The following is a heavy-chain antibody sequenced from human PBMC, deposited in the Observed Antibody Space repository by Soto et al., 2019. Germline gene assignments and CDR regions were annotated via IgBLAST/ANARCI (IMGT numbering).Heavy chain of an antibody. V-gene: IGHV3-23*01. CDR1: GFTFSSYA. CDR3: AKDHPSYSGSYPDKGYYYYYGMDV. CDR2: ISGSGGST. Sequence: PGGSLRLSCAASGFTFSSYAMSWVRQAPGKGLEWVSAISGSGGSTYYADSVKGRFTISRDNSKNTLYLQMNSLRAEDTAVYYCAKDHPSYSGSYPDKGYYYYYGMDVWGQGTTVTVSS. J-gene: IGHJ6*02. D-gene: IGHD1-26*01.